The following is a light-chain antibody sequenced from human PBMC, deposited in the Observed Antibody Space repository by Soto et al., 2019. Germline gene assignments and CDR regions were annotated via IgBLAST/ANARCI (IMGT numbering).Light chain of an antibody. CDR1: SSDVGSNNL. CDR2: EVN. CDR3: SSHTGSVGV. J-gene: IGLJ3*02. V-gene: IGLV2-14*02. Sequence: QSALTQPASVSGSPGQSITISCTGTSSDVGSNNLVSWYQQHPGKAPKLMIYEVNNRPSGVSNRFSGSKSGNTASLTMSGLQAEDEADYYCSSHTGSVGVFGGGTQLTVL.